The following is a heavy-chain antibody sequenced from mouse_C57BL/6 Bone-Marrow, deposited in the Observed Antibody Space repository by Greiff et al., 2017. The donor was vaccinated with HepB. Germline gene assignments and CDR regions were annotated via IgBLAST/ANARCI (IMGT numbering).Heavy chain of an antibody. J-gene: IGHJ2*01. D-gene: IGHD2-4*01. CDR2: ISNGGGST. V-gene: IGHV5-12*01. CDR1: GFTFSDYY. CDR3: ARHDDYEGDY. Sequence: EVKLVESGGGLVQPGGSLKLSCAASGFTFSDYYMYWVRQTPEKRLEWVAYISNGGGSTYYPDTVKVRFTISRDNAKNTLYLQMSRLRSEDTAMYYCARHDDYEGDYWGQGTTLTFSS.